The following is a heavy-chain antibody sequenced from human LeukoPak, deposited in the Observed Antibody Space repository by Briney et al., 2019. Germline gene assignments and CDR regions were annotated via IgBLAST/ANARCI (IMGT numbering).Heavy chain of an antibody. J-gene: IGHJ6*03. Sequence: GGSLRLSCAASGFTFSSYSMMWVRQAPGKGLEWVSYISSSSTTIHYADSVKGRFTISRDNAKNSVYLQMNSLRAEDTAVYYCARAGGYSYGFHYYYYMDVWGKGTTVTVSS. CDR2: ISSSSTTI. CDR3: ARAGGYSYGFHYYYYMDV. CDR1: GFTFSSYS. V-gene: IGHV3-48*01. D-gene: IGHD5-18*01.